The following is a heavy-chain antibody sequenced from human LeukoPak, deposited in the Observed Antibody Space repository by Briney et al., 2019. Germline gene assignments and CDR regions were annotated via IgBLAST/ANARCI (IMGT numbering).Heavy chain of an antibody. D-gene: IGHD3/OR15-3a*01. CDR1: GFTFSSYA. V-gene: IGHV3-30*18. Sequence: GGSLRLSCAASGFTFSSYAMSWVRQAPGKGLEWVAVISYDGSNKYYADSVKGRFSISRDNSKNTLSLQMNSLRAEDTAVYYCAKDDFSVRRTFDSWGQGTLVTVSS. J-gene: IGHJ4*02. CDR3: AKDDFSVRRTFDS. CDR2: ISYDGSNK.